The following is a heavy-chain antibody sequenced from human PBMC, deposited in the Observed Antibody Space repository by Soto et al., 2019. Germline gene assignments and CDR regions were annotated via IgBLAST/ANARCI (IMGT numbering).Heavy chain of an antibody. CDR1: GYTFTSYG. CDR2: ISAYNGNT. D-gene: IGHD6-19*01. CDR3: AREHRYSSGWYGDYYCGMDV. V-gene: IGHV1-18*04. J-gene: IGHJ6*02. Sequence: AAVKVPCKASGYTFTSYGISWVRQAPGQGLEWMGWISAYNGNTNYAQKLQGRVTMTTDTSTSTAYMELRSLRSDDTAVYYCAREHRYSSGWYGDYYCGMDVWGQGPTVTV.